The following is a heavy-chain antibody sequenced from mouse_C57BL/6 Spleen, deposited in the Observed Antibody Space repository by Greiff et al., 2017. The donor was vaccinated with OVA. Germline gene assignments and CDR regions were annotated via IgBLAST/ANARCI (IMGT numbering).Heavy chain of an antibody. CDR3: ARGHIFITTAPYAMDY. CDR2: IDPSDSYT. CDR1: GYTFTSYW. V-gene: IGHV1-69*01. D-gene: IGHD1-1*01. J-gene: IGHJ4*01. Sequence: VQLQQPGAELVMPGASVKLSCKASGYTFTSYWMHWVKQRPGQGLEWIGEIDPSDSYTNYNQKFKGKSTLTVDKSSSTACMQLISLTSADSAVYYCARGHIFITTAPYAMDYWGQGTSVTVSS.